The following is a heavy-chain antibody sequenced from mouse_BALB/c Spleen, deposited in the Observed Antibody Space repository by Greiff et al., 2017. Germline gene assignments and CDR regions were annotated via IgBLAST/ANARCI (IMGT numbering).Heavy chain of an antibody. CDR2: INPGSGGT. V-gene: IGHV1-54*01. J-gene: IGHJ3*01. D-gene: IGHD2-4*01. Sequence: QVQLQQSGAELVRPGTSVKVSCKASGYAFTNYLIEWVKQRPGQGLEWIGVINPGSGGTNYNEKFKGKATLTADTPSSTAYVDLSSLTSEDSAVYYCARSESTIITEFAYWGQGTLVTVSA. CDR1: GYAFTNYL. CDR3: ARSESTIITEFAY.